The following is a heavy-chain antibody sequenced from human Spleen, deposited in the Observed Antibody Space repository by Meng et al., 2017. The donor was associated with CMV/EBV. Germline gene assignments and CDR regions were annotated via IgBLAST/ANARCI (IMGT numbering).Heavy chain of an antibody. CDR3: ARGEKPLSARYGDYDY. D-gene: IGHD4-17*01. V-gene: IGHV1-69*10. Sequence: SVKVSCKASGGTFSSYAISWVRQAPGQGLEWMGGIIPILGIANYAQKLQGRVTMTTDTSTSTAYMELRSLRSDDTAVYYCARGEKPLSARYGDYDYWGQGTLVTVSS. CDR1: GGTFSSYA. CDR2: IIPILGIA. J-gene: IGHJ4*02.